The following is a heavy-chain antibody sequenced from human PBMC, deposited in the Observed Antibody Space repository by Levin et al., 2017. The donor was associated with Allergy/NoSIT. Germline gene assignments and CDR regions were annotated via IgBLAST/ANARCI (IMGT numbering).Heavy chain of an antibody. J-gene: IGHJ6*02. CDR3: ASVAGPTDYYYYGMDV. CDR1: GGTFSSYA. Sequence: SVKVSCKASGGTFSSYAISWVRQAPGQGLEWMGGIIPIFGTANYAQKFQGRVTITADESTSTAYMELSSLRSEDTAVYYCASVAGPTDYYYYGMDVWGQGTTVTVSS. CDR2: IIPIFGTA. D-gene: IGHD6-19*01. V-gene: IGHV1-69*13.